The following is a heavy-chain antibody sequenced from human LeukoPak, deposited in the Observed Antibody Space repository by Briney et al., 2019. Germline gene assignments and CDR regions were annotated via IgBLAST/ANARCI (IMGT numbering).Heavy chain of an antibody. Sequence: GGSLRLSCAASGFTFSSYGMHWVRQAPGMGLEWVAFIRYDGSNKYYADSVKGRFTISRDNSKNTLYLQMNSLRAEDTAVYYCVQWLEYYFDYWGQGTLVTVSS. CDR1: GFTFSSYG. CDR3: VQWLEYYFDY. V-gene: IGHV3-30*02. J-gene: IGHJ4*02. D-gene: IGHD6-19*01. CDR2: IRYDGSNK.